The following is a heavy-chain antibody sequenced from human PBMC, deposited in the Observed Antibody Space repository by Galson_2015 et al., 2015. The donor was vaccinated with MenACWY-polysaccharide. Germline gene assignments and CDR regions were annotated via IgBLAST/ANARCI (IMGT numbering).Heavy chain of an antibody. V-gene: IGHV3-23*01. J-gene: IGHJ6*02. CDR1: GFTFSNYY. CDR2: LSKSGADT. Sequence: SLRLSCAASGFTFSNYYMAWVRQAPGKGPEWVSALSKSGADTFYADPVRGRFTISRDNSQNTLYLHMNSLRLEDTAIYYCAKDLPWYGMDVWGHGTTVTVSS. CDR3: AKDLPWYGMDV.